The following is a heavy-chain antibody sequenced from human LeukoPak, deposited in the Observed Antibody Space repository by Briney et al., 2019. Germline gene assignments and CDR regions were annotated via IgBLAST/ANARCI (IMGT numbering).Heavy chain of an antibody. V-gene: IGHV3-11*01. Sequence: GGSLRLSCAASGFTFGDYYMSWIRQAPGKGLEWVSYISSSGSTIYYADSAKGRFTISRDNAKNSLYLQMNSLRAEDTAVYYCARDLLSYYDSSGYYDYWGQGTLVTVSS. J-gene: IGHJ4*02. D-gene: IGHD3-22*01. CDR3: ARDLLSYYDSSGYYDY. CDR2: ISSSGSTI. CDR1: GFTFGDYY.